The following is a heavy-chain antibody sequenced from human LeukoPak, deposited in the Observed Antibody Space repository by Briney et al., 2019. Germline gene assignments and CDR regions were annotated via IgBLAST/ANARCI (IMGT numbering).Heavy chain of an antibody. D-gene: IGHD3-3*01. J-gene: IGHJ6*02. CDR1: GYTFTGYY. CDR3: ARLHYDFWSGYYNGMDV. Sequence: ASVKVSCKTSGYTFTGYYMHWVRQAPGQGLEWMGWISAYNGNTNYAQKLQGRVTMTTDTSTSTAYMELRSLRSDDTAVYYCARLHYDFWSGYYNGMDVRGQGTTVTVSS. V-gene: IGHV1-18*04. CDR2: ISAYNGNT.